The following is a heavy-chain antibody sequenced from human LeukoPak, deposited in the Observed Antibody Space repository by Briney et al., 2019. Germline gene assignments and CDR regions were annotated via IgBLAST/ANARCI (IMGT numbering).Heavy chain of an antibody. CDR2: ISSSSYI. CDR1: GFTFSSYS. CDR3: ARDRDAWFGEFPWSDP. Sequence: GGSLRLSCAASGFTFSSYSMNWVRQAPGKGLEWVSSISSSSYIYYADSVKGRFTISRDNAKNSLYLQMNSLRAEDTAVYYCARDRDAWFGEFPWSDPWGQGTLVTVSS. V-gene: IGHV3-21*01. J-gene: IGHJ5*02. D-gene: IGHD3-10*01.